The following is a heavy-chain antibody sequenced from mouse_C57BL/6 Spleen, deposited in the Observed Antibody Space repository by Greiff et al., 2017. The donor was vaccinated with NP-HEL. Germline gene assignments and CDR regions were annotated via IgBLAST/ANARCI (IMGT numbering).Heavy chain of an antibody. CDR3: ARGGYGSNWYFDV. V-gene: IGHV1-63*01. D-gene: IGHD1-1*01. CDR2: IYPGGGYT. CDR1: GYTFTNYW. J-gene: IGHJ1*03. Sequence: VQLKESGAELVRPGTSVKMSCKASGYTFTNYWIGWAKQRPGHGLEWIGDIYPGGGYTNYNEKFKGKATLTADKSSSTAYMQFSSLASEDSAIYYCARGGYGSNWYFDVWGTGTTVTVSS.